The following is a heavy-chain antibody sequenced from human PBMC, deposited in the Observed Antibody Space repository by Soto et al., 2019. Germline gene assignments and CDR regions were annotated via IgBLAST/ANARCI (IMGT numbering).Heavy chain of an antibody. D-gene: IGHD6-13*01. CDR2: INSGGST. J-gene: IGHJ6*02. Sequence: QAGGSLRLSCAASGFDASVNYMTWVRQAPGKGLEWVSAINSGGSTFYADSVKGRFTISRDNSKNTLYLQMNSLRAEDTAVYYCARAGVHTGYSSSWYPYGMDVWGQGTTVTVSS. CDR3: ARAGVHTGYSSSWYPYGMDV. V-gene: IGHV3-66*01. CDR1: GFDASVNY.